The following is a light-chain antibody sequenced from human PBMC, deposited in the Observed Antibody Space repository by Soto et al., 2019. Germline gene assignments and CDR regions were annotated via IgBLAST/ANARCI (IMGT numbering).Light chain of an antibody. CDR1: QSLLDSDDGNTY. CDR3: QQNGISPRT. V-gene: IGKV2-40*01. CDR2: TVS. Sequence: DIVMTQTPLSLPVTPGEPASISCGSSQSLLDSDDGNTYLDWYLQKPGQSPQLLIYTVSYRASGVPDRFSGSGYGTDFSLTITSLQPEDFATYFCQQNGISPRTFGQGTKVDIK. J-gene: IGKJ1*01.